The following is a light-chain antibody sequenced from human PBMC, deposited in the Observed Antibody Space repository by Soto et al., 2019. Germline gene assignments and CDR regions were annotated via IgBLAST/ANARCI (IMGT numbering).Light chain of an antibody. CDR1: QDISNY. J-gene: IGKJ4*01. Sequence: DLQMTQSPSSLSASVGDRVTITCQASQDISNYLNWYQQKPGKAPKLLIYDASNLETGVPSRFSGSGSGTDFTFTISSLQPEDIATYYCQQYDNLPTFGGGTKVDIK. CDR2: DAS. V-gene: IGKV1-33*01. CDR3: QQYDNLPT.